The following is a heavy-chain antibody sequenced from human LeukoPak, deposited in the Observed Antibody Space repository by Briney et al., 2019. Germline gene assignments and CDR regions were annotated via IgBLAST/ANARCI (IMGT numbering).Heavy chain of an antibody. D-gene: IGHD1-26*01. J-gene: IGHJ4*02. CDR1: GYSFTSYW. V-gene: IGHV5-10-1*01. Sequence: GESLKISCKGSGYSFTSYWISWVRQMPGKGLEWMGGIDPSLEPRDSYSTYSPSFQGHVTISVDNSISTAFLQWSSLKASDTAMYYCARQYSGSYAFDSWGQGTLVSVSS. CDR3: ARQYSGSYAFDS. CDR2: IDPSLEPRDSYS.